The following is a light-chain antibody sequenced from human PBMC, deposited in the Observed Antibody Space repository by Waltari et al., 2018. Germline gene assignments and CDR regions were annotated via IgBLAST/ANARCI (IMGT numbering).Light chain of an antibody. CDR1: RDIANN. CDR2: RAS. Sequence: IQMTQSPSSLSASIGDTVTITCRASRDIANNLNWYQQQSGKAPKLLIYRASSLQSGVPSRFSGSGSVTDFSLTISILQPEDLATYYCQQGYDFPCTFGRGTKVEIK. J-gene: IGKJ4*01. V-gene: IGKV1-6*02. CDR3: QQGYDFPCT.